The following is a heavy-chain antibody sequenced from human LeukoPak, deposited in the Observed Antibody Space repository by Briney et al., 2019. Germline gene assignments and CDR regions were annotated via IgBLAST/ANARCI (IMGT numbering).Heavy chain of an antibody. CDR3: AKGSGYDTDFDY. Sequence: PGGSLRLSCAASGFTFSTYVMSWVRQAPGKGLEWVSGISGSGGNTYYADSVKGRFTISRDNSKNTLYLQMNSLRAEDTAVYYCAKGSGYDTDFDYWGQGTLVSVSS. CDR2: ISGSGGNT. D-gene: IGHD5-12*01. V-gene: IGHV3-23*01. CDR1: GFTFSTYV. J-gene: IGHJ4*02.